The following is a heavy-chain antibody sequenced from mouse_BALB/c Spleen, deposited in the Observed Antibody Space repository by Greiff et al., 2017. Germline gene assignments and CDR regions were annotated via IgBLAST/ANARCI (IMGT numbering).Heavy chain of an antibody. Sequence: VKLMESGAELVRPGVSVKISCKGSGYTFTDYAMHWVKQSHAKSLEWIGVISTYYGDASYNQKFKGKATMTVDKSSSTAYMELARLTSEDSAIYYCARPGPYAMDYWGQGTSVTVSS. CDR3: ARPGPYAMDY. V-gene: IGHV1S137*01. CDR1: GYTFTDYA. CDR2: ISTYYGDA. J-gene: IGHJ4*01.